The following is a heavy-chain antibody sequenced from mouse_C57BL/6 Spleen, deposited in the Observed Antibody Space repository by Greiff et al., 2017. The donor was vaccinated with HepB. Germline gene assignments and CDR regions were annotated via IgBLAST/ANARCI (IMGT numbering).Heavy chain of an antibody. J-gene: IGHJ1*03. V-gene: IGHV5-15*01. Sequence: EVMLVESGGGLVQPGGSLKLSCAASGFTFSDYGMAWVRQAPRKGPEWVAFISNLAYSIYYADTVTGRFTISRENAKNTLYLEMSSLRSEDTAMYYCARQGYGSRYWYFDVWGTGTTVTVSS. CDR2: ISNLAYSI. CDR3: ARQGYGSRYWYFDV. CDR1: GFTFSDYG. D-gene: IGHD1-1*01.